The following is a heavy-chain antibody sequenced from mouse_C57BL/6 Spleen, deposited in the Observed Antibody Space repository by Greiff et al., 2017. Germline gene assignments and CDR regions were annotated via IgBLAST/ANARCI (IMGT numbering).Heavy chain of an antibody. Sequence: EVKLMESGGGLVKPGGSLKLSCAASGFTFSDYGMHWVRQAPEKGLEWVAYISSGSSTIYYADTVKGRFTISRDNAKNTLFLQMTSLRSEDTAMYYCARPQPYWYFDVWGTGTTVTVSS. CDR2: ISSGSSTI. V-gene: IGHV5-17*01. D-gene: IGHD3-2*02. J-gene: IGHJ1*03. CDR3: ARPQPYWYFDV. CDR1: GFTFSDYG.